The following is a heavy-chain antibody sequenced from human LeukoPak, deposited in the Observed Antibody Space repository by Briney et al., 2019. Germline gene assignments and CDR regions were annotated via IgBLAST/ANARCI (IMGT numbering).Heavy chain of an antibody. D-gene: IGHD3-10*01. CDR1: GFTFSSLG. V-gene: IGHV3-30*02. Sequence: QPGGSLRLSCAASGFTFSSLGMHWVRQAPGKGLEWVAFIRYDGGNIHYADSGKGRFTISRDNSKNTLYLQMNSLRAEDTSVYYCAKVRGGGYYFDYWGQGTLVTVSS. J-gene: IGHJ4*02. CDR2: IRYDGGNI. CDR3: AKVRGGGYYFDY.